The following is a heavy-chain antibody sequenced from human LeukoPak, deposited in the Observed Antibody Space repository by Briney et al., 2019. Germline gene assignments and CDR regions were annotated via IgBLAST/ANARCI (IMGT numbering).Heavy chain of an antibody. CDR3: ARFDDRRGYSSGWVFDS. CDR1: GGSISTYY. CDR2: ISYTGST. J-gene: IGHJ4*02. Sequence: SETLSLTCTVSGGSISTYYWSWVRQPPGKGLVWIGYISYTGSTNYNPSLKSRVTMSVDASKNQFSLKLSSVTAADTAVYYCARFDDRRGYSSGWVFDSWGQGTLVTVSS. D-gene: IGHD6-19*01. V-gene: IGHV4-59*08.